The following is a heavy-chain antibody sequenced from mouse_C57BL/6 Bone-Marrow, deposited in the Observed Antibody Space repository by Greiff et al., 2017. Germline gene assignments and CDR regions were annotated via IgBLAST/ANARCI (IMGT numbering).Heavy chain of an antibody. CDR3: AICGDYDVEYFDV. CDR2: INPNKGGT. CDR1: GYTFTDYY. Sequence: VQLQQSGPELAKPGASVKISCKASGYTFTDYYMNWVKQSHGKSLEWIGDINPNKGGTSYNQKFKGKATLTVDKSSSTAYMELRSLTSEDSAVYYCAICGDYDVEYFDVWGTGTTGTVSS. J-gene: IGHJ1*03. D-gene: IGHD2-4*01. V-gene: IGHV1-26*01.